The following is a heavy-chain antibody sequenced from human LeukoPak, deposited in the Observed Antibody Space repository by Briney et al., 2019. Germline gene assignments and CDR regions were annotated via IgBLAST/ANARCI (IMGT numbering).Heavy chain of an antibody. CDR3: ARSEPAYDRSEYYYYGMDV. J-gene: IGHJ6*02. Sequence: SETLSLTCAVYGGSFSGYYWSWIRQPPGKGLEWIGEINHSGSTNYNPSLKSRVTISVDTSKNQFSLKLSSVTAADTAVYYCARSEPAYDRSEYYYYGMDVWGQGTTVTVSS. CDR1: GGSFSGYY. V-gene: IGHV4-34*01. D-gene: IGHD3-22*01. CDR2: INHSGST.